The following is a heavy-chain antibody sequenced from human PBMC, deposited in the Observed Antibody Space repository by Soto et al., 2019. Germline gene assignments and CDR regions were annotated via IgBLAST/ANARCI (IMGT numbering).Heavy chain of an antibody. Sequence: QVHLVQSGAEVKKPGSSVKVSCKASGGTFSTSSINWLRQAPGQRPEWMGNILPVFGTADYAQKFRDRVTITADKSTNTAYLELRTLFSEYAAVYYCACGHEYGGNSDAFDIWGRGTVVTVSS. CDR2: ILPVFGTA. CDR1: GGTFSTSS. V-gene: IGHV1-69*14. J-gene: IGHJ3*02. CDR3: ACGHEYGGNSDAFDI. D-gene: IGHD4-17*01.